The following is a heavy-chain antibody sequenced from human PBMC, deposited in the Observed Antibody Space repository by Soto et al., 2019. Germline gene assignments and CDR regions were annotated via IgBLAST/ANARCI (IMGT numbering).Heavy chain of an antibody. D-gene: IGHD2-2*01. V-gene: IGHV3-66*01. CDR2: IYSGGST. J-gene: IGHJ6*03. CDR3: AREQLVPADMYDYYMDV. Sequence: EVQLVESGGGLVQPGGSLRLSCAASGFTVSSNYMSWVRQAPGKGLEWVSVIYSGGSTYYADSVKGRFTISRDNSKHTLYLQMNSLRAEDTAVYYCAREQLVPADMYDYYMDVWGKGTTVTVAS. CDR1: GFTVSSNY.